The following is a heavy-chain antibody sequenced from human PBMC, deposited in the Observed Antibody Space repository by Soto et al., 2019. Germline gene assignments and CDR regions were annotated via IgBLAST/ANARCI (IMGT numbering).Heavy chain of an antibody. CDR2: ISYDGSNK. CDR3: ARDSPITMIVVVTLDY. Sequence: GSLRLSCAASGFTFSSYAMHWVRQAPGKGLEWVAVISYDGSNKYYADSVKGRFTISRDNSKNTLYLQMNSLRAEDTAVYYCARDSPITMIVVVTLDYWGQGT. V-gene: IGHV3-30-3*01. J-gene: IGHJ4*02. D-gene: IGHD3-22*01. CDR1: GFTFSSYA.